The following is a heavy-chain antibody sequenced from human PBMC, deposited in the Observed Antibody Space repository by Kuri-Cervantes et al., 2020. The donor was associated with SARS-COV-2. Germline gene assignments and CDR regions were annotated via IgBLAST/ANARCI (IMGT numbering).Heavy chain of an antibody. CDR1: GGTFSSYA. Sequence: SVKVSCKASGGTFSSYAISWVRQAPGQGLEWMGGISPIFGTANYAQKFQGRVTITADESTSTAYMELSSLRSEDTAVYYCARGPSAMATISYNWFDPWGQGTLVTVSS. CDR2: ISPIFGTA. CDR3: ARGPSAMATISYNWFDP. V-gene: IGHV1-69*13. J-gene: IGHJ5*02. D-gene: IGHD5-24*01.